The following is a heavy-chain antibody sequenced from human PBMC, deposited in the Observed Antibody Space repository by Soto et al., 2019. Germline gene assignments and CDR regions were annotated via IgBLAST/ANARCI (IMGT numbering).Heavy chain of an antibody. D-gene: IGHD2-15*01. CDR3: AKRRGAGGHFDY. CDR2: VSIGGST. Sequence: DVQLLESGGGLVQPEGSLRLSCAVSGFTFSSYAMGWVRQGPGKGLEWVAVVSIGGSTHYADSVRGRFTISRDNSKNTLSLQMNSLTAEDTAVYFCAKRRGAGGHFDYWGQGALVTVPS. J-gene: IGHJ4*02. CDR1: GFTFSSYA. V-gene: IGHV3-23*01.